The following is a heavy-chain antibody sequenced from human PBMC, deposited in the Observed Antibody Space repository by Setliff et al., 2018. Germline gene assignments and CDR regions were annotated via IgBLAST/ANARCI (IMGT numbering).Heavy chain of an antibody. V-gene: IGHV5-51*01. Sequence: GESLTISCKGSGYTFTNYWIGWVRQMPGKGLEWMGIIYPGDSDTRYSPSFQGQVTISADKSISTAYLQLSSLKASDTAIYYCARRAATAEYFQHWGHGTLVTVS. D-gene: IGHD6-25*01. CDR3: ARRAATAEYFQH. CDR1: GYTFTNYW. CDR2: IYPGDSDT. J-gene: IGHJ1*01.